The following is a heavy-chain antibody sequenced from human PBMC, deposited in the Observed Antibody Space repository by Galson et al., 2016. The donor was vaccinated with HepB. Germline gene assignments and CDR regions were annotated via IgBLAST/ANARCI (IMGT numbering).Heavy chain of an antibody. CDR1: EGHFSNYA. CDR2: IIPIFGPA. CDR3: ARPDASNYYFDF. V-gene: IGHV1-69*13. Sequence: SVKVSCKVSEGHFSNYALNWVRQAPGQGLEWMGGIIPIFGPAYYAQKCQGAVTITADESTSTGYMELSSLRTEDTAVYFGARPDASNYYFDFWGQGTLVAVSS. D-gene: IGHD3-10*01. J-gene: IGHJ4*02.